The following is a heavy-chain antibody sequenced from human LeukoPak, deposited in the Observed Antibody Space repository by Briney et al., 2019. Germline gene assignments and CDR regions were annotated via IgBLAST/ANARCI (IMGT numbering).Heavy chain of an antibody. D-gene: IGHD1-26*01. CDR2: IIPIFGTA. Sequence: SVKVSCKASGGTFSSYAISWVRQAPGQGLEWMGGIIPIFGTANYAQKFQGRVTITAGESTSTAYMELSSLRSEDTAVYYCARDAPGLGVNWFDPWGQGTLVTVSS. J-gene: IGHJ5*02. V-gene: IGHV1-69*13. CDR1: GGTFSSYA. CDR3: ARDAPGLGVNWFDP.